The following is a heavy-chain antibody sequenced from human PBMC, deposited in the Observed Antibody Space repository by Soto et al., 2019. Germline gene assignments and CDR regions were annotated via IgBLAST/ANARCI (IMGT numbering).Heavy chain of an antibody. CDR3: ARALGSSGYYSPFDY. CDR2: ISAYNGNT. V-gene: IGHV1-18*01. Sequence: ASVKVSCKASGYTFTSYGISWVRQAPGQGLEWMGWISAYNGNTNYAQKLQGRVTVTTDTSTSTAYMELRSLRSDDTAVYYCARALGSSGYYSPFDYWGQGTLVTVS. CDR1: GYTFTSYG. J-gene: IGHJ4*02. D-gene: IGHD3-22*01.